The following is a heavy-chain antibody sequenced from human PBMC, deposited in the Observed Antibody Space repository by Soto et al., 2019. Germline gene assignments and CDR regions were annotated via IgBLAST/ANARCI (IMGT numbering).Heavy chain of an antibody. V-gene: IGHV3-33*01. D-gene: IGHD2-21*02. CDR2: IWYDGSNK. J-gene: IGHJ3*02. Sequence: QVQLVESGGGVVQPGRSLRLSCAASGFTFSSYGMHWVRQAPGKGLEWVAVIWYDGSNKYYADSVKGRFTISRDNSKNTLYLQMNSLRAEDTAVYYCARTELAYCGGDCYWNAFDIWGQGTMVTVSS. CDR1: GFTFSSYG. CDR3: ARTELAYCGGDCYWNAFDI.